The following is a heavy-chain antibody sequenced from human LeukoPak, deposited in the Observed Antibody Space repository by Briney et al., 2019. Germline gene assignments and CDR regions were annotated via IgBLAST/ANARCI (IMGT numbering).Heavy chain of an antibody. D-gene: IGHD1-26*01. J-gene: IGHJ4*02. Sequence: SETLSLTCTVSGDSISSSSYHWGWIRQPPGKGLEWIGSIYYSGSTYFHPSLKSRVTISVDTSKNQFSLKLSSVTAADTAVYYCARDQGSYPYYFDYWGQGTLVTVSS. CDR3: ARDQGSYPYYFDY. CDR1: GDSISSSSYH. V-gene: IGHV4-39*07. CDR2: IYYSGST.